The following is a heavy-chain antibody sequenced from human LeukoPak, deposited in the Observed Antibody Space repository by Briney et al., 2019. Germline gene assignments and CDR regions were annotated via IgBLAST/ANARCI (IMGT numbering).Heavy chain of an antibody. Sequence: ASVKVSCKASGYTFTTYGISWVRQAPGQGLEWMGWISAYNGNTNYAQKLQGRVTMTTGTSTSTAYMEVRSLRSDDTAVYYCARDSGSYYFDYWGQGTLVTVSS. V-gene: IGHV1-18*01. J-gene: IGHJ4*02. CDR3: ARDSGSYYFDY. CDR2: ISAYNGNT. CDR1: GYTFTTYG. D-gene: IGHD1-26*01.